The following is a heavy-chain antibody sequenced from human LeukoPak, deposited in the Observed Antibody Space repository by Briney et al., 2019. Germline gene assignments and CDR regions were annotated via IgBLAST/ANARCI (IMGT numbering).Heavy chain of an antibody. J-gene: IGHJ4*02. Sequence: PSETLSLTCTVSGDSISSSDNYWGWIRQPPGKGLEWMGAFRYGGSTYYTPSLKSRVIISVDTSKNQFSLKLRSVTASDTAAYYCSRRTSNPVGAIDYWGQGTLVTVSS. CDR3: SRRTSNPVGAIDY. D-gene: IGHD1-26*01. V-gene: IGHV4-39*01. CDR2: FRYGGST. CDR1: GDSISSSDNY.